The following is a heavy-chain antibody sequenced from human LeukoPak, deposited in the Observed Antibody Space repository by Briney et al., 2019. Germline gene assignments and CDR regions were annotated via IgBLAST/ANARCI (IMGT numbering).Heavy chain of an antibody. D-gene: IGHD1-20*01. CDR2: IYYSGIT. CDR1: GGSISGYY. J-gene: IGHJ6*02. CDR3: ARILTGTGLTMDV. Sequence: SETLSLTCTVSGGSISGYYWSWIRQPSGKGLEWITYIYYSGITNCNPSLKSRVTIPVDSSKNQFSLKLTSVTAADTAIYYCARILTGTGLTMDVWGQGTTVTVSS. V-gene: IGHV4-59*01.